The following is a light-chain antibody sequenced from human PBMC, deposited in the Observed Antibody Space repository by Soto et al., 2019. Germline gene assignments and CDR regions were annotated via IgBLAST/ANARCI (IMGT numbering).Light chain of an antibody. CDR2: AAS. V-gene: IGKV1-27*01. J-gene: IGKJ1*01. Sequence: DVQVTQSPASLSASVGDRVNISCRTSRGIYNYLAWYQQKSGQIPKLLINAASSLQSGVPSRFSGSGSGTDFTLSISSLQPEDVETYYCQKYDSAPRTFGQGTKVEIK. CDR1: RGIYNY. CDR3: QKYDSAPRT.